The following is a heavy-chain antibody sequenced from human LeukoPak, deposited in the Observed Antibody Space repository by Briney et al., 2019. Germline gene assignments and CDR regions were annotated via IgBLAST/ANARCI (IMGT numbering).Heavy chain of an antibody. J-gene: IGHJ4*02. CDR3: ARGARYYGSGSYLFAIFDY. CDR1: GYSISSGYY. CDR2: IYHSGST. Sequence: PSETLSLTCTVSGYSISSGYYWGWIRQPPGKGLEWIGSIYHSGSTYYNPSLKSRVTISVDTSKNQFSLKLSSVTAADTAVYYCARGARYYGSGSYLFAIFDYWGQGTLVTVSS. D-gene: IGHD3-10*01. V-gene: IGHV4-38-2*02.